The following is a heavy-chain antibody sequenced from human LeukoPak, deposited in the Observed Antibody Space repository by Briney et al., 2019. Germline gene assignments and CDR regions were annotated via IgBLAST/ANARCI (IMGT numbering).Heavy chain of an antibody. CDR1: GGSISSYY. J-gene: IGHJ6*02. CDR2: IYYSGST. V-gene: IGHV4-59*01. D-gene: IGHD3-9*01. Sequence: SETLSLTCTVSGGSISSYYWSWIRQPPGKGLEWIGYIYYSGSTNYNPSLKSRVTISVDTSKNQFSLKLSSVTAADTAVYYCARGGPYYDILTGYYNYYGMDVWGQGTTVTVSS. CDR3: ARGGPYYDILTGYYNYYGMDV.